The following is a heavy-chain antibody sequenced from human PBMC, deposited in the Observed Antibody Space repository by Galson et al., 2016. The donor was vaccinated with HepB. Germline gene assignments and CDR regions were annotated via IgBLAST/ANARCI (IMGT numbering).Heavy chain of an antibody. CDR2: ISGSGGST. Sequence: LRLSCAASGFTFSSYAMSWVRQAPGKGLEWVSAISGSGGSTYYADSVKGRFTISRDNSKNTLYLQMNSLRAEDTAVYYCAKGSRHVLRYFDWSWGLDAFDIWGQGTMVTVSS. V-gene: IGHV3-23*01. J-gene: IGHJ3*02. CDR1: GFTFSSYA. CDR3: AKGSRHVLRYFDWSWGLDAFDI. D-gene: IGHD3-9*01.